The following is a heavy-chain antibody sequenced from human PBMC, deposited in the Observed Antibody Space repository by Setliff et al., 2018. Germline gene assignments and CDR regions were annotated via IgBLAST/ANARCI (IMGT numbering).Heavy chain of an antibody. D-gene: IGHD3-3*01. J-gene: IGHJ6*03. CDR1: GFTFSSYE. Sequence: GGSLRLSCAASGFTFSSYEMNWVRQAPGKGLEWVSYISSSGSTIYYADSVKGRFTISRDSAKTSLYLQMNSLRAEDTALYYCAKGTHHEFWSGPPMDVWGKGTTVTVSS. CDR3: AKGTHHEFWSGPPMDV. V-gene: IGHV3-48*03. CDR2: ISSSGSTI.